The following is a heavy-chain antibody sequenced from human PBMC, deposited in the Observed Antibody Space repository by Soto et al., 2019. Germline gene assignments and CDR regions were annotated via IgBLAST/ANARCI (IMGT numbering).Heavy chain of an antibody. D-gene: IGHD6-13*01. J-gene: IGHJ4*02. V-gene: IGHV2-26*01. CDR1: GFSLSNARMG. CDR3: ARTPIAAAGYFDY. CDR2: IFSNDEK. Sequence: SGPTLVNPTEPLTLTCTVSGFSLSNARMGVSWIRQPPGKALEWLAHIFSNDEKSYSTSLKSRLTISKDTSKSQVVLTMTNMDPVDTAXYYCARTPIAAAGYFDYWGQGTLVTVSS.